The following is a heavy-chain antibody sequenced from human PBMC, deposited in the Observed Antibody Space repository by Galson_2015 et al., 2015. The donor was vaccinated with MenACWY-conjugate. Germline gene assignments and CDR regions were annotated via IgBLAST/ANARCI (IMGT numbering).Heavy chain of an antibody. J-gene: IGHJ4*02. V-gene: IGHV3-49*03. CDR2: IRSKAYGGTT. D-gene: IGHD3-22*01. CDR1: GFTFGDYA. CDR3: TSSNYYDSSGYYYFDY. Sequence: SLRLSCAASGFTFGDYAMSWFRQAPGKGLEWVGFIRSKAYGGTTEYAASVKGRFTISRDDSKSIAYLQMNSLKTEDTAVYYCTSSNYYDSSGYYYFDYWGQGTLVTVSS.